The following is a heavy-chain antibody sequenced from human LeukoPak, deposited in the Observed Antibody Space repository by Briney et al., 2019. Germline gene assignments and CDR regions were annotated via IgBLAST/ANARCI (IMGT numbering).Heavy chain of an antibody. Sequence: ASVKVSCKASGYTFTSYGISWVRQAPGQGLEWMGWISAYNGNTNYAQKLQGRVTMTTDTSTSTAYMELSSLRSEDTAVYYCARVSLYCSSTSCYTDYYYYMDVWGKGTTVTVSS. D-gene: IGHD2-2*02. CDR2: ISAYNGNT. J-gene: IGHJ6*03. V-gene: IGHV1-18*01. CDR3: ARVSLYCSSTSCYTDYYYYMDV. CDR1: GYTFTSYG.